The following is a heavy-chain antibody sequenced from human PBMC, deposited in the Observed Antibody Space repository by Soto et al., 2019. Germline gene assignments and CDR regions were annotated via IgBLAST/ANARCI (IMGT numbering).Heavy chain of an antibody. J-gene: IGHJ4*02. D-gene: IGHD2-15*01. Sequence: QVQLVQSGAEVKKPGASVKVSCKASGYTFTSYAMHWVRQAPGQRLEWMGWINAGNGNTKYSQKFEGRVTITRDTSASTAYMELSSLRSEDTAVYYCARGPGGPDGPGDYWGQGTLVTVAA. V-gene: IGHV1-3*01. CDR2: INAGNGNT. CDR1: GYTFTSYA. CDR3: ARGPGGPDGPGDY.